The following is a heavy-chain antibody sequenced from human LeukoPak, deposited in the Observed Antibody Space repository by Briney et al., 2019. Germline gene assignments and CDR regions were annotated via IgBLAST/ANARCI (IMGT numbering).Heavy chain of an antibody. Sequence: SGTLSLTCAVYGGSFSGYYWSWIRQPPGKGLEWIGEINHSGSTYYNPSLKSRVTISVDTSKNQFSLKLSSVTAADTAVYYCAAYGTIFGVVIDYWGQGTLVTVSS. D-gene: IGHD3-3*01. CDR2: INHSGST. CDR3: AAYGTIFGVVIDY. J-gene: IGHJ4*02. V-gene: IGHV4-34*01. CDR1: GGSFSGYY.